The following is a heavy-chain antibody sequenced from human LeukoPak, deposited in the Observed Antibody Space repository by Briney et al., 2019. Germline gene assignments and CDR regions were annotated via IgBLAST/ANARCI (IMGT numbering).Heavy chain of an antibody. CDR3: ARDRPLPLGEPVDY. CDR2: ISGSGSGGST. Sequence: GTLSLTCAVSGGSISSSNWWSWVRQAPGKGLEWVSAISGSGSGGSTYYADSVKGRFTISRDNAKNSLYLQMNSLRAEDTAVYYCARDRPLPLGEPVDYWGQGTLVTVSS. CDR1: GGSISSSN. D-gene: IGHD3-16*01. J-gene: IGHJ4*02. V-gene: IGHV3-21*01.